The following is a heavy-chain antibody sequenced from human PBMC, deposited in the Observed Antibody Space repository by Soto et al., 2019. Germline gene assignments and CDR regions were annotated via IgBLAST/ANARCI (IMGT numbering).Heavy chain of an antibody. D-gene: IGHD1-26*01. CDR2: ISSSSSYI. CDR3: ARDRGKIGNYYYGMDV. V-gene: IGHV3-21*01. CDR1: GFTFSSYS. Sequence: PGGSLRLSCAASGFTFSSYSMNWVRQAPGKGLEWVSSISSSSSYIYYADSVKGRFTISRDNAKNSLYLQMNSLRAEDTAVYYCARDRGKIGNYYYGMDVWGQGTTVTVSS. J-gene: IGHJ6*02.